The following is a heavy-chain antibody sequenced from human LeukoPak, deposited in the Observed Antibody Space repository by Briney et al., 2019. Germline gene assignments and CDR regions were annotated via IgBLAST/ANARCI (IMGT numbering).Heavy chain of an antibody. CDR3: AREYYDSSGTVDY. Sequence: ASVKVSCKASGYTFTGYYMHWVRQAPGQGLEWMGWINPNSGGTNYAQKFQDRVTMTRDTSISTAYMELSRLRSDDTAVYYCAREYYDSSGTVDYWGQGTLVTVSS. V-gene: IGHV1-2*02. D-gene: IGHD3-22*01. CDR1: GYTFTGYY. J-gene: IGHJ4*02. CDR2: INPNSGGT.